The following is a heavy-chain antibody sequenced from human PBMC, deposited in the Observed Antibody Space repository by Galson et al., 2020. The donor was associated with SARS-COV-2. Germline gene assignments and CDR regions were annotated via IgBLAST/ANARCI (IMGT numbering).Heavy chain of an antibody. J-gene: IGHJ4*02. D-gene: IGHD5-18*01. V-gene: IGHV1-18*01. CDR2: ISAYNGNT. CDR3: ARDRQLRSRFDY. CDR1: GCTFTTFG. Sequence: ASLQVSCKASGCTFTTFGLIWVPQAPGQGLEWMGWISAYNGNTNYAQKLQGRVTMTTDTSTSTAYMELRSLRSDDTAVYYCARDRQLRSRFDYWGQGTLVTVAS.